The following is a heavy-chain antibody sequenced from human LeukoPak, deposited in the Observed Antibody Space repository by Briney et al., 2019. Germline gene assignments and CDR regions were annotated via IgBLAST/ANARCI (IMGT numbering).Heavy chain of an antibody. CDR2: ISGSGDIT. CDR1: GFTFSSYA. D-gene: IGHD6-13*01. J-gene: IGHJ2*01. V-gene: IGHV3-23*01. Sequence: QPGGSLRPSCAASGFTFSSYAMSWVRQAPGKGLEWVSAISGSGDITYYADSVKGRFTISRDNSKNTLYLQMNSLRAEDTAVYYCAKDAPAAVMGYFDLWGRGALVSVSS. CDR3: AKDAPAAVMGYFDL.